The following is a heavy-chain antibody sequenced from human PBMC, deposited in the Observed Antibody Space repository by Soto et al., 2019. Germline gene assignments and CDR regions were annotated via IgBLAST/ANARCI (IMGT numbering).Heavy chain of an antibody. J-gene: IGHJ3*02. CDR1: GGTFSSYA. CDR3: ARVGDITMVRGVIKNDAFDI. Sequence: SVKVSCKASGGTFSSYAISWVRQAPGQGLEWMGGIIPIFGTANYAQKFQGRVTITADESTSTAYMELSSLRSEDTAVYYCARVGDITMVRGVIKNDAFDIWGQGTMVTVSS. CDR2: IIPIFGTA. D-gene: IGHD3-10*01. V-gene: IGHV1-69*13.